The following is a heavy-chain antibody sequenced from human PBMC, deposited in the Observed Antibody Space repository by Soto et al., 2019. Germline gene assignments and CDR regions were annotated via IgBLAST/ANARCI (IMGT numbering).Heavy chain of an antibody. CDR1: GGTFSSYA. Sequence: ASVKVSCKASGGTFSSYAISWVRQAPGQGLEWMGGIIPIFGTANYAQKFQDRVTITADESTSTAYMELSSLRSEDTAVYYCARALRQNYYYYGMDVWGQGTTVTVSS. J-gene: IGHJ6*02. CDR3: ARALRQNYYYYGMDV. CDR2: IIPIFGTA. V-gene: IGHV1-69*13.